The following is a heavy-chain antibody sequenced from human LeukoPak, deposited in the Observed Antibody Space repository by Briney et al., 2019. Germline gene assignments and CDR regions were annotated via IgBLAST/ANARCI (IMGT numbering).Heavy chain of an antibody. J-gene: IGHJ4*02. CDR2: MKYDGSEK. V-gene: IGHV3-7*01. D-gene: IGHD6-13*01. CDR1: GYSISSGYY. CDR3: ARDIEAAGLFLDY. Sequence: PSETLSLTCTVSGYSISSGYYWGWIRQPPGKGLEWVANMKYDGSEKYYVDSVKGRFTISRDNAKNSLYLQMNSLRAEDTAVYYCARDIEAAGLFLDYWGQGTLVTVSS.